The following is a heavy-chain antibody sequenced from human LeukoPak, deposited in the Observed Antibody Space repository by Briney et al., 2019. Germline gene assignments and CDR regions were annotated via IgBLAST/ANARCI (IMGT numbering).Heavy chain of an antibody. CDR2: IWYDGSNK. V-gene: IGHV3-33*06. J-gene: IGHJ3*02. Sequence: GRSLRLSCAASGFTFSSYGMHWVRQAPGKGLEWVAVIWYDGSNKYYADSVKGRFTISRDNSKNTLYLQMNSLRAKDTAVYYCAKEGYYYDSSGYYYPHGAFDIWGQGTMVTVSS. D-gene: IGHD3-22*01. CDR1: GFTFSSYG. CDR3: AKEGYYYDSSGYYYPHGAFDI.